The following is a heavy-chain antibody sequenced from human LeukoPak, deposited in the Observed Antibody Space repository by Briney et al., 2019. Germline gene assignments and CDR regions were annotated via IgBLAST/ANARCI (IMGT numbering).Heavy chain of an antibody. D-gene: IGHD1-26*01. CDR1: AYTFTSYA. J-gene: IGHJ5*02. CDR3: ARDLAGVVGVTAWFDP. V-gene: IGHV1-18*01. CDR2: ISASNGNT. Sequence: ASVKVSCKASAYTFTSYAISWVRQAPGQGLEWMGWISASNGNTNYAQKLHGRVTMTTDTSTNTVYMELRSLRFDDTAVYYCARDLAGVVGVTAWFDPWGQGTLVTVSS.